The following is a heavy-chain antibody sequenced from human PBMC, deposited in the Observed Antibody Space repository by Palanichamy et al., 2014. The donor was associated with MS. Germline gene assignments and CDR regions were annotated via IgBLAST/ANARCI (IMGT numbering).Heavy chain of an antibody. D-gene: IGHD6-19*01. CDR3: ARDTYSSGWSVDY. CDR1: GFTFSSYS. CDR2: ISGSGSYI. V-gene: IGHV3-21*01. J-gene: IGHJ4*02. Sequence: EVQLVESGGGLAKPGGSLRLSCAASGFTFSSYSMNWVRQAPGKGLEWVPSISGSGSYIYYADSVKGRFTISRDNAKNSLYLQMSSLRAEDTAVYYCARDTYSSGWSVDYWGQGTLVTVSS.